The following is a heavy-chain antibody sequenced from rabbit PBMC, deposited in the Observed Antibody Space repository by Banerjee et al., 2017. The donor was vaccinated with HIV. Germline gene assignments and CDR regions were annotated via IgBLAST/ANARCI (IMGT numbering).Heavy chain of an antibody. J-gene: IGHJ3*01. CDR2: IYTSSGST. CDR3: ARAGGYAGYDLPRLDL. Sequence: QSLEESGGGLVKPGASLTLTCTASGFDFSSYYYMCWVRQAPGKGLELIACIYTSSGSTWYASWVNGRFTISRSTSLNTVDLKMTSLTAADTATYFCARAGGYAGYDLPRLDLWGPGTLVTVS. V-gene: IGHV1S43*01. CDR1: GFDFSSYYY. D-gene: IGHD7-1*01.